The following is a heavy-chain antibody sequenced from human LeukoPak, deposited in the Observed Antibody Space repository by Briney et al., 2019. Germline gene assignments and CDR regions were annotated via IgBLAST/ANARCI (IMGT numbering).Heavy chain of an antibody. CDR2: ISYDGSNK. CDR1: GFTFSSYG. V-gene: IGHV3-30*18. CDR3: AKDPHPYSSSWPIIYYFDY. D-gene: IGHD6-13*01. J-gene: IGHJ4*02. Sequence: GGSLRLSCAASGFTFSSYGMHWVRQAPGKGLEWVAVISYDGSNKYYADSVKGRFTISRDNSKNALYLQMNSLRAEDTAVYYCAKDPHPYSSSWPIIYYFDYWGQGTLVTVSS.